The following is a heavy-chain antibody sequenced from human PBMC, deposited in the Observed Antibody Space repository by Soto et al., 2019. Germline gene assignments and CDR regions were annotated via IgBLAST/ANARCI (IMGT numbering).Heavy chain of an antibody. CDR3: ARGISSRYYWFET. CDR2: IYYSGST. Sequence: SATXSLTCTVSDVSINIGCYYLSWIRQHPGKGLEWIGYIYYSGSTHYNPALKSRVTISVETSKNQFSLNLRSVSAADTAVYYCARGISSRYYWFETWGQGTLV. V-gene: IGHV4-31*03. CDR1: DVSINIGCYY. J-gene: IGHJ5*02. D-gene: IGHD2-2*01.